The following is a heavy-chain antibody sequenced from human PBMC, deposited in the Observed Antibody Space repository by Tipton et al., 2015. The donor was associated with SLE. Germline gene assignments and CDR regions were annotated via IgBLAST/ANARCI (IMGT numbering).Heavy chain of an antibody. D-gene: IGHD2-2*01. Sequence: TLSLTCTVSGGSMSSHYWSWIRQPPGTGLEWIGYIPYSGNTDYNPSPKSRVTISADTSKSQFSLTLNFVTAADTAVYYCVRSYQGMDWGQGTLVTVSS. CDR3: VRSYQGMD. V-gene: IGHV4-59*11. CDR2: IPYSGNT. J-gene: IGHJ4*02. CDR1: GGSMSSHY.